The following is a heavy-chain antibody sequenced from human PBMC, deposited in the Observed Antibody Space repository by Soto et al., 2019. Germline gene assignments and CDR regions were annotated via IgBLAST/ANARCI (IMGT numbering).Heavy chain of an antibody. V-gene: IGHV3-74*01. CDR3: ARDSYSSSWYTYYYYYGMDV. J-gene: IGHJ6*02. D-gene: IGHD6-13*01. CDR2: INSDGSST. CDR1: GFTFSSYW. Sequence: GGSLRLSCAASGFTFSSYWMHWVRQAPGKGLVWVSRINSDGSSTSYADSVKGRFTISRDNAKNTLYLQMNSLRAEDTAVYYFARDSYSSSWYTYYYYYGMDVWGQGTTVTVSS.